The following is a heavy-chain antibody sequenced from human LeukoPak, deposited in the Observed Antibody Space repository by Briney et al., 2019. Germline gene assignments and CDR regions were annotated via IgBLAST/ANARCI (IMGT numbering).Heavy chain of an antibody. J-gene: IGHJ4*02. CDR2: IYYSGST. CDR3: ARRQDSSSWYEEDY. Sequence: SETLSLTCTVSGGSITSTTYYWGWIRQPPGKGLEWIGSIYYSGSTYYNPSLKSRVTISGDTSKNQLSLKLSSVTAAATAVYYCARRQDSSSWYEEDYWGQGTLVTVSS. CDR1: GGSITSTTYY. D-gene: IGHD6-13*01. V-gene: IGHV4-39*01.